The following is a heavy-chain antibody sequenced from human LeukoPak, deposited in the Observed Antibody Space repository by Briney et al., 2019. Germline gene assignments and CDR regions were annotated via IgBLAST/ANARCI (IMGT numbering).Heavy chain of an antibody. D-gene: IGHD5-24*01. V-gene: IGHV5-51*01. CDR3: ARASRDGYNQNFDH. CDR2: IYPGGSET. Sequence: GESLKISCQGLGYSFSSYWNAWVRQRPGKGLEWMGIIYPGGSETRYDPSFQGQVTIPADSSTSTAYLQWSSLRASDTAMYYCARASRDGYNQNFDHWGQGTLVTVSS. J-gene: IGHJ4*02. CDR1: GYSFSSYW.